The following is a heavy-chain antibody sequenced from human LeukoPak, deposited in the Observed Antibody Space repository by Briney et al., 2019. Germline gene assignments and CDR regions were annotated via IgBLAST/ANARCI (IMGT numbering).Heavy chain of an antibody. CDR3: ARGIVDTAYYMDV. J-gene: IGHJ6*03. V-gene: IGHV1-2*02. D-gene: IGHD5-18*01. CDR2: INPNSGGT. Sequence: GASVKVSCKASGYTFTGYYMHWVRQAPGQGLEWMGWINPNSGGTNYAQKFQGRVTMTRDMSTSTVYMELSSLRSEDTAVYYCARGIVDTAYYMDVWGKGTTVTVSS. CDR1: GYTFTGYY.